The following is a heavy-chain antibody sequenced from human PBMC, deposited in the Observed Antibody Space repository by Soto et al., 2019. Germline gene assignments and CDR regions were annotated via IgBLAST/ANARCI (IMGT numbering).Heavy chain of an antibody. D-gene: IGHD1-26*01. CDR1: GYTFTNYY. V-gene: IGHV1-46*01. J-gene: IGHJ4*02. Sequence: ALVKVSCKASGYTFTNYYIHWVRQAPGQGPEWMGIINPSDGRTTYTQKFQGRVTMIRDTSTSTVYMELSSLTSEDTAVYYCARVSGSYWPFDYWGQGTLVTVSS. CDR3: ARVSGSYWPFDY. CDR2: INPSDGRT.